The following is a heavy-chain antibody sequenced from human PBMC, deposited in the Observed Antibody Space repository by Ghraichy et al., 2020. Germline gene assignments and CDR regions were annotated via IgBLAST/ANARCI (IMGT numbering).Heavy chain of an antibody. D-gene: IGHD3-22*01. CDR2: IYYSGST. J-gene: IGHJ5*02. CDR1: GGSISSYY. V-gene: IGHV4-59*01. CDR3: ARAPIYYDSSGRGWFDP. Sequence: SETLSLTCTVSGGSISSYYWIWIRQPPGKGLEWIGYIYYSGSTNYNPSLKSRVTISVDTSKNQFSLKLSSVTVADTAVYYCARAPIYYDSSGRGWFDPWGQGTLVTVSS.